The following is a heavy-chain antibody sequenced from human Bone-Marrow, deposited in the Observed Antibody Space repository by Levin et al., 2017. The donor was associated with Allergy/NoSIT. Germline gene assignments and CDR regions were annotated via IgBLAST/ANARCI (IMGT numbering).Heavy chain of an antibody. Sequence: SCTVSGGSISSGDYYWSWIRQPPGKGLEWIGYIYYSGSTYYNPSLKSRVTISVDTSKNQFSLKLSSVTAADTAVYYCAVSSSWRNWFDPWGQGTLVTVSS. CDR3: AVSSSWRNWFDP. V-gene: IGHV4-30-4*01. CDR2: IYYSGST. J-gene: IGHJ5*02. CDR1: GGSISSGDYY. D-gene: IGHD6-13*01.